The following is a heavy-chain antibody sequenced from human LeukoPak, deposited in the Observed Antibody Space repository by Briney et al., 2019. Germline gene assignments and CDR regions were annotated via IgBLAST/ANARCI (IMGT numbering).Heavy chain of an antibody. Sequence: SETLSLTCTVSGGSISSGGYYWSWIRQHPGKGLEWIGYIYYSGSTYYNPSLKSRVTISVDTSKNQFSLKLSSVTAADTAVYYCARVYYDSSGYIIWFDPWGQGTLVTVSS. V-gene: IGHV4-31*03. J-gene: IGHJ5*02. CDR1: GGSISSGGYY. CDR2: IYYSGST. CDR3: ARVYYDSSGYIIWFDP. D-gene: IGHD3-22*01.